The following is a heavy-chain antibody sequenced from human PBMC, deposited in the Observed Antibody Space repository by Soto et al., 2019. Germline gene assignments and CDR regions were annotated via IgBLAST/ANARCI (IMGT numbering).Heavy chain of an antibody. Sequence: QVQLVQSGAEEKKPGASVKVSCKASGYTFTGYAMHWVLQAPGQRLEWMGWINAGNGNTKYSQTFQGRVTITRDTSASTAYMELSSLRSEDTAVYYCARAVAVPADFDYWGQGTLVTVSS. D-gene: IGHD6-19*01. CDR1: GYTFTGYA. J-gene: IGHJ4*02. CDR2: INAGNGNT. CDR3: ARAVAVPADFDY. V-gene: IGHV1-3*05.